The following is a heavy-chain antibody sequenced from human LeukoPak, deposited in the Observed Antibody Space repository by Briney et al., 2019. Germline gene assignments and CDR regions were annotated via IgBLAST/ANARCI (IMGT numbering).Heavy chain of an antibody. CDR3: AKLPQYYYGSGSYYSFDY. Sequence: PGGSLRLSCEAPGFTFGRYGMHWVRQAPGEGLEWVAVISYDGDYKYYSDSVKGRFTISRDNSKNTLYLQMNSLRVEDTAIYYCAKLPQYYYGSGSYYSFDYWGQGTLVTVSS. J-gene: IGHJ4*02. CDR2: ISYDGDYK. D-gene: IGHD3-10*01. CDR1: GFTFGRYG. V-gene: IGHV3-30*18.